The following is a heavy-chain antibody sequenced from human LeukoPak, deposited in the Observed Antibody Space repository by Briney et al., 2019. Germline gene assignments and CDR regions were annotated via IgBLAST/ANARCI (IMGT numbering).Heavy chain of an antibody. CDR1: GFTVSSNY. CDR3: ARAPYTSSDAFDI. J-gene: IGHJ3*02. Sequence: PGGSLRLSCAASGFTVSSNYMSWVRQAPGKGLEWVSVIYSGGSTYYADSVKGRFTISRDNSKNTLYLQMNSLRADDTAVYYCARAPYTSSDAFDIWGQGTMVTVSS. D-gene: IGHD6-13*01. CDR2: IYSGGST. V-gene: IGHV3-53*01.